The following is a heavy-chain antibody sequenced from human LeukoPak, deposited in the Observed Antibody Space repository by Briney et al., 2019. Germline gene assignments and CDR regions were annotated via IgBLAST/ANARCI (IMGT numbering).Heavy chain of an antibody. V-gene: IGHV3-21*01. D-gene: IGHD4-17*01. CDR1: GFTFSNFP. CDR2: ISSSSSYI. CDR3: AHTVTPRYFQF. J-gene: IGHJ1*01. Sequence: PGGSLRLSCAASGFTFSNFPMTWVRQAPGKGLEWVSFISSSSSYIYYADSVKGRFTISRDNAKNSLYLQMNSLRTEDTALYYCAHTVTPRYFQFWGQGTLVTVSS.